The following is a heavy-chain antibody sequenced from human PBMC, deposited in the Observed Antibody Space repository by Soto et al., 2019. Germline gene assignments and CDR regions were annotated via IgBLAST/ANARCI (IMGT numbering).Heavy chain of an antibody. CDR2: ISGSGGST. CDR1: GFTFSSYA. D-gene: IGHD3-3*01. CDR3: AKDRTIFGVVIVYHSFDY. V-gene: IGHV3-23*01. J-gene: IGHJ4*02. Sequence: GGSLRLSCAASGFTFSSYAMSWVRQAPGKGLEWVSAISGSGGSTYYADSVKGRFTISRDNSKNTLYLQMNSLRAEDTAVYYCAKDRTIFGVVIVYHSFDYWGQGTLVTVSS.